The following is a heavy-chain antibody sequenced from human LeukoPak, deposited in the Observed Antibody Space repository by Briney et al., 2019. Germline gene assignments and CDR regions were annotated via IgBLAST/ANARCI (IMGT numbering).Heavy chain of an antibody. D-gene: IGHD2-21*02. V-gene: IGHV1-46*01. CDR2: INPSGGSA. Sequence: ASVKVSCKASGYTFTSYYMHWVRQAPGQGLEWMGIINPSGGSASYAQKFQGRVTMTRDMSTSTVYMELSSLRSDDTAVYYCARERGDPAFYYYYMDVWGKGTTVTVSS. CDR1: GYTFTSYY. CDR3: ARERGDPAFYYYYMDV. J-gene: IGHJ6*03.